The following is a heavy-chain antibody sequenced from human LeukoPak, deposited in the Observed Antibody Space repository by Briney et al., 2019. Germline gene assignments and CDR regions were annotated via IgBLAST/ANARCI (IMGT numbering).Heavy chain of an antibody. CDR1: GFTFSDYY. J-gene: IGHJ6*03. CDR2: ISSSGSTI. Sequence: WGSLRLSCAASGFTFSDYYMSWIRQAPGKGLEWVSYISSSGSTIYYADSVKGRFTISRDNAKNSLYLQMNSLRAEDTAVYYCSSLAARQSYYYMDVWGKGTTVTVSS. V-gene: IGHV3-11*04. CDR3: SSLAARQSYYYMDV. D-gene: IGHD6-6*01.